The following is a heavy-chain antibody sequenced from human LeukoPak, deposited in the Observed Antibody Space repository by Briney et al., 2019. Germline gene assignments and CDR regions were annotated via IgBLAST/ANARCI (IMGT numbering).Heavy chain of an antibody. CDR2: ISSSGTTI. D-gene: IGHD3-10*01. V-gene: IGHV3-48*03. J-gene: IGHJ4*02. Sequence: RPGGSLRLSCAASGFSVSTYEMNWVRQAPGKGLECVSYISSSGTTISYADSVEGRFTISRDNAKNSLYLEMNSLRVEDTAVYYCAGGRPEFFGSGTYLNDWGQGTLVTVSS. CDR3: AGGRPEFFGSGTYLND. CDR1: GFSVSTYE.